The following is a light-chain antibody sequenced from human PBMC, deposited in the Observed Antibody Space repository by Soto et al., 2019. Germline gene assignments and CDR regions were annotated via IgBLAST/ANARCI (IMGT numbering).Light chain of an antibody. J-gene: IGLJ1*01. CDR1: SSDIGGYNY. Sequence: QSALTQPASVSGSPGQSITFSCTGTSSDIGGYNYVSWYQQHPGKAPKLMIYEVSNRPSGVSDRFSGSESGNTASLTISGLQAEDEADYYCTSYTSSTTNYVFGTATNITVL. CDR2: EVS. V-gene: IGLV2-14*01. CDR3: TSYTSSTTNYV.